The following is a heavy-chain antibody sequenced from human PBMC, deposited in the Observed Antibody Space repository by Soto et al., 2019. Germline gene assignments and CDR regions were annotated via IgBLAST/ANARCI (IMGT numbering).Heavy chain of an antibody. CDR1: GFTFSNAW. CDR3: TTDIGASWYTPPFEC. V-gene: IGHV3-15*01. D-gene: IGHD2-2*02. Sequence: PGGSLRLSCAASGFTFSNAWMAWVRQAPGKGLEWVGRIKGNTYGGTAEYAAPVKGRFTISRDDSKNTLFLQMNRLKTEDTAVYYCTTDIGASWYTPPFECWGQGMLVTVSS. J-gene: IGHJ4*02. CDR2: IKGNTYGGTA.